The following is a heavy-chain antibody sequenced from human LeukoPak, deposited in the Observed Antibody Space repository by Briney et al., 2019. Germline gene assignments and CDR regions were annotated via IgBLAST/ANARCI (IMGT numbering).Heavy chain of an antibody. J-gene: IGHJ4*02. Sequence: GGSLRLSCVASGFTVSNNYMSWVRQAPGKGLEWVSVIYSGGSTYYADSVKGRFTISRDNSKNTLYLQMSSLRAEDTAVYYCARDLRASTGAGFDYWGQGTLVTASS. CDR1: GFTVSNNY. D-gene: IGHD4/OR15-4a*01. V-gene: IGHV3-66*01. CDR3: ARDLRASTGAGFDY. CDR2: IYSGGST.